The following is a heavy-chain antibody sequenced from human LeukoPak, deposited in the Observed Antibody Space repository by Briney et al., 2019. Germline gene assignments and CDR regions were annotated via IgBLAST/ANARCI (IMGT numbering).Heavy chain of an antibody. CDR1: GFTFSSYL. D-gene: IGHD6-6*01. V-gene: IGHV3-7*01. CDR2: IKQEGSEK. J-gene: IGHJ5*02. Sequence: GGSLRLSCAASGFTFSSYLMSWVRQAPGKGLEWVANIKQEGSEKYYVDSVKGRFTISRDNAKNSLYLQMNSLRAEDTAVYYCARGPGGAARKPNWFDPWGQGTLVTVSS. CDR3: ARGPGGAARKPNWFDP.